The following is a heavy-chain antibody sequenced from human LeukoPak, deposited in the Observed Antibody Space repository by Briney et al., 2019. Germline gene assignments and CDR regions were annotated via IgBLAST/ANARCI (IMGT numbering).Heavy chain of an antibody. Sequence: GGSLRLSCAASGFIVSRNYMTWVRQAPGKGLEWVSVIYVGGGTYYADYVKGRFIISRDNSKNTIYLQMNSLRAEDTAVYYCAGDPLQPLLSTRGQGTLVTVSS. V-gene: IGHV3-53*01. CDR2: IYVGGGT. J-gene: IGHJ4*02. CDR1: GFIVSRNY. D-gene: IGHD1-1*01. CDR3: AGDPLQPLLST.